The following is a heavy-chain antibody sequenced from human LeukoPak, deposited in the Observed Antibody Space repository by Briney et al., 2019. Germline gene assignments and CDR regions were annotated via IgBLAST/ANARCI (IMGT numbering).Heavy chain of an antibody. J-gene: IGHJ3*02. CDR2: INPSGGST. V-gene: IGHV1-46*01. CDR1: GYTSTSYD. D-gene: IGHD2-15*01. CDR3: ARAVLSDPGDAFDI. Sequence: GASVKVSCKASGYTSTSYDINWVRQATGQGLEWMGIINPSGGSTSYAQKFQGRVTMTRDMSTSTVYMELSSLRSEDTAVYYCARAVLSDPGDAFDIWGQGTMVTVSS.